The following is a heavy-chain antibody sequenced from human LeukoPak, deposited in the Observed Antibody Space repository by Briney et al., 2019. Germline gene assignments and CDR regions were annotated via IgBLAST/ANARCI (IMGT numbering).Heavy chain of an antibody. CDR3: ARDEVPAGSELPSDY. D-gene: IGHD2-2*01. V-gene: IGHV1-18*01. CDR2: ISAYNGNT. Sequence: ASVTVSCKASGYTFTSYGISWVRQAPGQGLEWMGWISAYNGNTNYAQKLQGRVTMTTDTSTSTVYMELRSLRSDDTAVYYCARDEVPAGSELPSDYWGQGTLVTVSS. J-gene: IGHJ4*02. CDR1: GYTFTSYG.